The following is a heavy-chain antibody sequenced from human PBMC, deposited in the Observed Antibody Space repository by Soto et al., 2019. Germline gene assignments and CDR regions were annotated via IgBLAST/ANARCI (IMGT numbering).Heavy chain of an antibody. CDR3: ARVWGSSSWSTFDY. CDR2: IYYSGST. V-gene: IGHV4-59*01. Sequence: SETLSLTCTVSGGSISSYYWSWIRQPPGKGLEWIGYIYYSGSTNYNPSLKSRVTISVDTSKNQFSLKLSSVTAADTAVYYCARVWGSSSWSTFDYWGQVTLFPVSS. CDR1: GGSISSYY. D-gene: IGHD6-13*01. J-gene: IGHJ4*02.